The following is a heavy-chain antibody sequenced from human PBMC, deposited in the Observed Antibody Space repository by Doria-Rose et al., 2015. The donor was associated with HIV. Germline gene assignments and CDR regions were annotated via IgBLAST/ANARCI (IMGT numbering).Heavy chain of an antibody. Sequence: QITLKESGPVLVKPTETLTLTCTVSGVSLSSPGMGVSWIRQPPGKALEWLANNFSDDERSYKTSLKSRLTISRGTSKSQVVLTMTDMDPVDTATYYCARIKSSRWYHKYYFDFCGQGTLVIVSA. CDR3: ARIKSSRWYHKYYFDF. V-gene: IGHV2-26*01. CDR1: GVSLSSPGMG. D-gene: IGHD6-13*01. J-gene: IGHJ4*02. CDR2: NFSDDER.